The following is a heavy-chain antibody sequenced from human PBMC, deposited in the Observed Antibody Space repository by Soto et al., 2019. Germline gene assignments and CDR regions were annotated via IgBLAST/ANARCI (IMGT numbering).Heavy chain of an antibody. CDR1: GGSISSSSYY. CDR2: IYYSGST. J-gene: IGHJ5*02. V-gene: IGHV4-39*07. Sequence: SETLSLTCTVSGGSISSSSYYWGWIRQPPGKGLEWIGRIYYSGSTYYNPSLKSRVTISVDTSKNQFSLKLSSVTAADTAVYYCARKIGNFGVVIRDWFDPWGQGTLVTGSS. D-gene: IGHD3-3*01. CDR3: ARKIGNFGVVIRDWFDP.